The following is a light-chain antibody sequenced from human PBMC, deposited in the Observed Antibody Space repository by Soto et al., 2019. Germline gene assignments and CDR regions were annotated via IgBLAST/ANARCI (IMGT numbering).Light chain of an antibody. CDR1: QAISNY. Sequence: DIQMTQSPSSLSASVGDRVTITCRASQAISNYLAWYQQKPGKVPKLLSYAASTLQSGVPSRFSGSGSGTDFTLTISSLQPEDVATYYCQKYNGVPLTFGRGTKVEIK. CDR3: QKYNGVPLT. V-gene: IGKV1-27*01. J-gene: IGKJ4*01. CDR2: AAS.